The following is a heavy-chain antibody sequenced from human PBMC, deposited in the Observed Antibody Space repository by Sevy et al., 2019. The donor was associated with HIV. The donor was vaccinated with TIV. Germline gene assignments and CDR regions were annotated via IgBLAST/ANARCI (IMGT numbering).Heavy chain of an antibody. Sequence: SETVSLTCTVSGGSITSLYWNWIRQPPGKGLEWIANIYYNGHINYNPSLKSRVTLSLDTSKNQFSLRLSSVTAADTAMYYCAGENAWGRGYSWGQGTLVTVSS. D-gene: IGHD1-26*01. V-gene: IGHV4-59*08. CDR3: AGENAWGRGYS. J-gene: IGHJ4*02. CDR1: GGSITSLY. CDR2: IYYNGHI.